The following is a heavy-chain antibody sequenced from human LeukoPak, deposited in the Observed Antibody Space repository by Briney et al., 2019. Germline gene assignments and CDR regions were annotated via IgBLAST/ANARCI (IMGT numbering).Heavy chain of an antibody. CDR1: GFTFSSYS. CDR3: ARIGSSGYPGFDYYYGMDV. CDR2: ISSSSSYI. D-gene: IGHD6-25*01. V-gene: IGHV3-21*01. J-gene: IGHJ6*02. Sequence: GGSLRLSCAASGFTFSSYSMNWVRQAPGKGLEWVSSISSSSSYIYYADSVKGRFTISRDNAKNSLYLQMNSQRAEDTAVYYCARIGSSGYPGFDYYYGMDVWGQGTTVTVSS.